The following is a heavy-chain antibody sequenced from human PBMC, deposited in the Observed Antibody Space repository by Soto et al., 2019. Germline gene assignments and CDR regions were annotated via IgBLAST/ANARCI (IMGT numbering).Heavy chain of an antibody. J-gene: IGHJ4*02. V-gene: IGHV3-23*01. CDR2: ISGIGHST. D-gene: IGHD5-12*01. CDR1: GFTFSSYA. CDR3: AKRIMATIGHFDS. Sequence: EVQLLESGGGLVQPGISLRLSCAASGFTFSSYAMSWVRQAPGKGLEWVSAISGIGHSTYYADSVKGRFTISRDNSKNTLYLQMNSLRAEDTAVYYCAKRIMATIGHFDSWGQGTLVTVSS.